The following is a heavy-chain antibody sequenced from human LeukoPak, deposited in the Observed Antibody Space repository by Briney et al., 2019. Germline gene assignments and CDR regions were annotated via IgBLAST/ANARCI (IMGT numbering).Heavy chain of an antibody. CDR1: GGSFSGYY. J-gene: IGHJ3*02. Sequence: PSETLSLTCAVYGGSFSGYYWSWIRQPPGKGLEWIGEINHSGSTNYNLSLKSRVTISVDTSKNQFSLKLSSVTAADTAVYYCSIFGVVIDDAFDIWGQGTMVTVSS. CDR2: INHSGST. CDR3: SIFGVVIDDAFDI. V-gene: IGHV4-34*01. D-gene: IGHD3-3*01.